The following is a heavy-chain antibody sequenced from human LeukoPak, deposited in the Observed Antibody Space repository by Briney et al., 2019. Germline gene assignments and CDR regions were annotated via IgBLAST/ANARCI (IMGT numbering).Heavy chain of an antibody. CDR3: GGEGNCSGWYLGAFDI. J-gene: IGHJ3*02. CDR2: IKQDGSEN. D-gene: IGHD6-19*01. CDR1: GFTFSSYW. V-gene: IGHV3-7*01. Sequence: PGGSLRLSCAASGFTFSSYWMSSGRQAPGKGLERVPTIKQDGSENHYADSLKGRFTIPRDNPKRSLDLQMKSLKAEDTAAYDCGGEGNCSGWYLGAFDIWGQGTMVTVSS.